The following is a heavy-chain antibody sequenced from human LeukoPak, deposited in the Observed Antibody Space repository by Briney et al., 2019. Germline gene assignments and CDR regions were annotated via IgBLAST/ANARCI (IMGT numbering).Heavy chain of an antibody. J-gene: IGHJ4*02. Sequence: GGSLTLSCAASGFTFSDYTMNWVRQAPRPGLEWVSSISGSGTYIYYSDSMKGRFTISRDNAKNSLYLHMNSLRAEDTAMYYCARELGSRPYDSSGFPPDYWGQGTLVTVSS. V-gene: IGHV3-21*01. CDR2: ISGSGTYI. CDR3: ARELGSRPYDSSGFPPDY. CDR1: GFTFSDYT. D-gene: IGHD3-22*01.